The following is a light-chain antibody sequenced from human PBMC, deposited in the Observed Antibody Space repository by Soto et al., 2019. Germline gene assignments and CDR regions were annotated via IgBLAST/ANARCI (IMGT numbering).Light chain of an antibody. Sequence: PGLTQTPSASGYPGQSVAISCTGASSDVGGYNYVSWYQQHPGKAPKLMIYEVNKRPSGVPDRFSGSKSGNTASLTVSGLQAEDEADYYCSSYAGSRNVFGTGTRVTVL. V-gene: IGLV2-8*01. CDR1: SSDVGGYNY. J-gene: IGLJ1*01. CDR3: SSYAGSRNV. CDR2: EVN.